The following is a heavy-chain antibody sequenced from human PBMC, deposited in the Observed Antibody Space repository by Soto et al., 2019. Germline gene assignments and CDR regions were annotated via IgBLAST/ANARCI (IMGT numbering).Heavy chain of an antibody. CDR2: ISYDGGNK. CDR3: ARAHGVDTAMVPINRSYYYYYYGMDV. D-gene: IGHD5-18*01. J-gene: IGHJ6*02. V-gene: IGHV3-30*03. Sequence: GGSLRLSCAASGFSFSSYGMHWVRQAPGKGLAWVAFISYDGGNKYYADSVKGRFTISRDNSKNTLYLQMNSLRAEDTAVYYCARAHGVDTAMVPINRSYYYYYYGMDVWGQGTTVTVSS. CDR1: GFSFSSYG.